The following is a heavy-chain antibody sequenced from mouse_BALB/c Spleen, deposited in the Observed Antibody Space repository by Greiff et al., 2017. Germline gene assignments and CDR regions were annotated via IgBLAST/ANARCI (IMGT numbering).Heavy chain of an antibody. D-gene: IGHD1-1*01. CDR2: ISYSGST. CDR3: ARPPYYGSSHWYFDV. V-gene: IGHV3-8*02. J-gene: IGHJ1*01. Sequence: VQLQQSGPSLVKPSQTLSLTCSVTGDSITSGYWNWIRKFPGNKLEYMGYISYSGSTYYNPSLKSRISITRDTSKNQYYLQLNSVTTEDTATYYCARPPYYGSSHWYFDVWGAGTTVTVSS. CDR1: GDSITSGY.